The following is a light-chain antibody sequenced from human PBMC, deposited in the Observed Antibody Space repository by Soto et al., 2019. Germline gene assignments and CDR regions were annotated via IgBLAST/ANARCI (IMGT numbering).Light chain of an antibody. CDR2: DVS. V-gene: IGLV2-11*01. CDR1: SNDDGGYNY. J-gene: IGLJ3*02. Sequence: QSVLTQPRSVSGSPGQSVTISCTGTSNDDGGYNYVSWFQQHPGKVPKLMVYDVSYRPSGVPDRFSGSKSGNTASLTISGLQADDEGDYYCCSYAGTYWVFGGGTKLTVL. CDR3: CSYAGTYWV.